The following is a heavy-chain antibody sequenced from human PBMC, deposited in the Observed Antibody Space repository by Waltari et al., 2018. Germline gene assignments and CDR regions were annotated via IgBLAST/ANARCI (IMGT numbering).Heavy chain of an antibody. Sequence: QVQLVESGGGVVQPGRSLRLSCAASGFTFSSYGMHWVRQAQGKGLEWVAVIWYEGSNKYYADAVKGRFTIARDNSKNTLYLQMNSLRAEDTAVYYCARDRGSITMVLGVLDYWGQGTLVTVSS. D-gene: IGHD3-10*01. CDR1: GFTFSSYG. J-gene: IGHJ4*02. CDR3: ARDRGSITMVLGVLDY. CDR2: IWYEGSNK. V-gene: IGHV3-33*01.